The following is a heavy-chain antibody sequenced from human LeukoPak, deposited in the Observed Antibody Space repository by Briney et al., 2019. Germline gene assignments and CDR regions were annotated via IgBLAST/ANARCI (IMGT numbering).Heavy chain of an antibody. V-gene: IGHV3-21*01. CDR2: ISSGSTYI. Sequence: GGSLRLSCAASGFTFSSYSMNWVRQAPGKGLEWVSSISSGSTYIYYGDSLKDRFTISRDNAKNSLYLQMNSLRAEDTAVYYCARRVASANDAFDIWGQGTMVTVSS. CDR3: ARRVASANDAFDI. D-gene: IGHD6-13*01. CDR1: GFTFSSYS. J-gene: IGHJ3*02.